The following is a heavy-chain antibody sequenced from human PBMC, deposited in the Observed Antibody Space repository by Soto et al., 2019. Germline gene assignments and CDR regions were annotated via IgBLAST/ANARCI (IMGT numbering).Heavy chain of an antibody. Sequence: PGGSLRLSCAASGFTFSSYGMHWVRQAPGKGLEWVAVISYDGSNKYYADSVKGRFTISRDNSKNTLYLQMNSLRAEDTAVYYCAKYTTPGNYYYYGMDVRGQGTTVTVSS. CDR1: GFTFSSYG. CDR2: ISYDGSNK. D-gene: IGHD1-1*01. CDR3: AKYTTPGNYYYYGMDV. J-gene: IGHJ6*02. V-gene: IGHV3-30*18.